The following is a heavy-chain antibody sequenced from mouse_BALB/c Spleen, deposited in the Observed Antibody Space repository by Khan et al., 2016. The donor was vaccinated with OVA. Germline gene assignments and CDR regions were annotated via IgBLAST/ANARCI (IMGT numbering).Heavy chain of an antibody. Sequence: EVQLQESGPSLVKPSQTLSLTCSVTGDSITSGYWNWIRKFPGNKFEYMGYIIYTGYTYYNPSLKSRISITRHTSEHQYYLQLSYVTDEDTATYYCARSTYRYAFVYWGQGTLVTVSA. V-gene: IGHV3-8*02. D-gene: IGHD2-14*01. J-gene: IGHJ3*01. CDR2: IIYTGYT. CDR3: ARSTYRYAFVY. CDR1: GDSITSGY.